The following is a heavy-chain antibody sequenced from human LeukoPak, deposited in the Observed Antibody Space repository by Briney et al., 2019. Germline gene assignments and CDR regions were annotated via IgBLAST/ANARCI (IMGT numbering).Heavy chain of an antibody. V-gene: IGHV3-30*02. D-gene: IGHD3-3*01. CDR3: AKTSGGFWSGFYPFDY. CDR2: IRYDGSDK. CDR1: GFTFSTYG. Sequence: PGGCLRLSCAASGFTFSTYGIHWVRQAPDKGLEWVAFIRYDGSDKSYADSVKGRFTISRDNSKNTLYLQMNSLRAEDTAVYYCAKTSGGFWSGFYPFDYWGQGTLVTVSS. J-gene: IGHJ4*02.